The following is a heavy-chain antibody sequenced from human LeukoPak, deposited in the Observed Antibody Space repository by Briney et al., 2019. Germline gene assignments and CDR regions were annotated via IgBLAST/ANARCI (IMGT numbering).Heavy chain of an antibody. CDR1: GGSISSYY. CDR2: IYTSGST. J-gene: IGHJ6*03. CDR3: ARLLPPSGSYSYYYYYMDV. Sequence: SETLCLTCTVSGGSISSYYWSWIRQPPGKGLEWIGSIYTSGSTNYKPSLKSRVTISVDTSKNQFSLKLTSVTAADTAVYYCARLLPPSGSYSYYYYYMDVWGKGTTVTVSS. D-gene: IGHD1-26*01. V-gene: IGHV4-4*09.